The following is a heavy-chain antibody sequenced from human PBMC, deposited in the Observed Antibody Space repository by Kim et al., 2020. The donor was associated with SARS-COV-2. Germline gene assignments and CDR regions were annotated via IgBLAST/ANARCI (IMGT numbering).Heavy chain of an antibody. D-gene: IGHD3-22*01. J-gene: IGHJ6*02. V-gene: IGHV3-21*01. Sequence: GGSLRLSCAASGFTFSSYSMNWVRQAPGKGLEWVSSISSSSSYIYYADSVKGRFTISRDNAKNTLYLQMNSLRAEDTAVYYCATDQGGYYYDSSGYTKYGMDGWGQGTTVTVSS. CDR1: GFTFSSYS. CDR2: ISSSSSYI. CDR3: ATDQGGYYYDSSGYTKYGMDG.